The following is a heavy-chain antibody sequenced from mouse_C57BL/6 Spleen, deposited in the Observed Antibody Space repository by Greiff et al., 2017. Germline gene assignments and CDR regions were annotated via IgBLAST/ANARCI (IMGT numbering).Heavy chain of an antibody. J-gene: IGHJ2*01. V-gene: IGHV14-1*01. D-gene: IGHD3-2*02. Sequence: VQLKESGAELVRPGASVKLSCTASGFNIKDYYMHWVKQRPEQGLEWIGRIDPEDGDTEYAPKFQGKATMTADTSSNTAYLQLSSLTSEDTAVYYCTTSRQLRPYVGYFDYWGQGTTRTVSS. CDR3: TTSRQLRPYVGYFDY. CDR2: IDPEDGDT. CDR1: GFNIKDYY.